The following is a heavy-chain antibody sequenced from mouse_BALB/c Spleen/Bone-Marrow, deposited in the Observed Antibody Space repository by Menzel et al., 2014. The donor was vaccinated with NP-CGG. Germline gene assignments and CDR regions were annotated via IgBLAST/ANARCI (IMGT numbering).Heavy chain of an antibody. J-gene: IGHJ4*01. Sequence: VKLVESGAELVRPGASVKLSCKASGYTFTSYWINWVKQRPGKGIEWIGNFYPSDSYTNYNPKFREKVTLTVDISSSTAFMQLSSPTSEDSAVYYCTRSYDSYLYALDYWGQGTSVTVSS. CDR2: FYPSDSYT. CDR1: GYTFTSYW. CDR3: TRSYDSYLYALDY. D-gene: IGHD2-1*01. V-gene: IGHV1S126*01.